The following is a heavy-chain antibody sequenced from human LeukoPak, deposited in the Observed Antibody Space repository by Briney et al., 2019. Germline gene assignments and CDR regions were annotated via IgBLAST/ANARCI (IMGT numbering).Heavy chain of an antibody. CDR1: GYTFTGYY. D-gene: IGHD3-10*01. Sequence: GASVKVSCKASGYTFTGYYMHWVRQAPGQGLVWMGWINPNSGGTNYAQKFQGRVTMTRDTSTSTVYMELSSLRSEDTAVYYCAAFGEEGPWGQGTLVTVSS. V-gene: IGHV1-2*02. J-gene: IGHJ5*02. CDR2: INPNSGGT. CDR3: AAFGEEGP.